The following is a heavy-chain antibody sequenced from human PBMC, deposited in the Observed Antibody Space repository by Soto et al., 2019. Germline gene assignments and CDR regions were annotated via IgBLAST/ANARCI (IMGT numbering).Heavy chain of an antibody. CDR2: IYPGDSGT. D-gene: IGHD5-12*01. CDR3: ARDIALRSDGMDV. Sequence: GESLKISCKGSGYSFSNYWIGWVRQMPGRGLEWMGIIYPGDSGTTYSPSFQGQVTFSADKSISTAYLQWSSLKASDTAIYYCARDIALRSDGMDVWGQGTTVTVS. J-gene: IGHJ6*02. V-gene: IGHV5-51*01. CDR1: GYSFSNYW.